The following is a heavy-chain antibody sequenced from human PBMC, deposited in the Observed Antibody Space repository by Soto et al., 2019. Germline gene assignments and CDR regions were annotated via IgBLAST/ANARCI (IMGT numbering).Heavy chain of an antibody. CDR1: GYTFTGYY. V-gene: IGHV1-2*04. CDR2: INPNSGGT. Sequence: GASVKVSCKASGYTFTGYYMHWVRQAPGQGLEWMGWINPNSGGTNYAQKFQGWVTMTRDTSISTAYMELSRLRSDDTAVYYCARDKSSGYYSGWGFDPWGQGTLVTVSS. D-gene: IGHD3-22*01. J-gene: IGHJ5*02. CDR3: ARDKSSGYYSGWGFDP.